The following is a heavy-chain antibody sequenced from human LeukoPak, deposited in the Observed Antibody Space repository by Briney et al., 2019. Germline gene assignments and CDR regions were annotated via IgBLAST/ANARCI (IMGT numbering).Heavy chain of an antibody. D-gene: IGHD6-13*01. Sequence: QTGGSLRLSCAASGFTFSSYGMHWVRQAPGKGLEWVSAISGSGGSTYYADSVKGRFTISRDNSKNTLYLQMNSLRAEDTAVYYCAKLSSSWYPFDYWGQGTLVTVSS. CDR1: GFTFSSYG. J-gene: IGHJ4*02. CDR3: AKLSSSWYPFDY. V-gene: IGHV3-23*01. CDR2: ISGSGGST.